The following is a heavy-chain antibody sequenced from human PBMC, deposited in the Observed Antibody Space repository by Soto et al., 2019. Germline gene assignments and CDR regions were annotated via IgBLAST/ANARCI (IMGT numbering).Heavy chain of an antibody. CDR2: ISSSGSTI. CDR1: GFTFSSYE. Sequence: PGGSLRLSCAASGFTFSSYEMNWVRQAPGKGLEWVSYISSSGSTIYYADSVKGRFTISRDNAKNSLYLQMNSLRAEDTAVYYCARDGGSYRPFPYVYWGQGTPVTVSS. J-gene: IGHJ4*02. V-gene: IGHV3-48*03. D-gene: IGHD1-26*01. CDR3: ARDGGSYRPFPYVY.